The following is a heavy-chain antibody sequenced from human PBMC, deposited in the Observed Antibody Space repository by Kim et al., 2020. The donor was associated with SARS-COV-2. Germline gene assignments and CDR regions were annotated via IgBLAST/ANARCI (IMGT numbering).Heavy chain of an antibody. J-gene: IGHJ4*02. Sequence: ASVKVSCKASGYTFSDYLIQWVRQAPGQGLEWMGLVNPNGGGTNYLHKFRGRVTMTWDTSISTAYLELVGLTYDDTAIYYCVRERTGGFYDYWGQGVPVTVSS. CDR1: GYTFSDYL. CDR2: VNPNGGGT. D-gene: IGHD6-25*01. V-gene: IGHV1-2*07. CDR3: VRERTGGFYDY.